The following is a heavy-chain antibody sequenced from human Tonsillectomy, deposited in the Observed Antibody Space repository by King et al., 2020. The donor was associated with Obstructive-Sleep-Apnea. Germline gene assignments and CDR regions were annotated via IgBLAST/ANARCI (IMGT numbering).Heavy chain of an antibody. CDR3: TRSLYYYDSNGHRYDAFDI. CDR1: GFTFSDSA. J-gene: IGHJ3*02. Sequence: VQLVESGGGLVQPGGSLKLSCAASGFTFSDSAIHWVRQASGKGLEWLGRIRSKAKSYETAYAASVKGRFTISRDESKNTTYLELNSLKTEDTAVYYCTRSLYYYDSNGHRYDAFDIWGQGTMVTVSS. CDR2: IRSKAKSYET. V-gene: IGHV3-73*01. D-gene: IGHD3-22*01.